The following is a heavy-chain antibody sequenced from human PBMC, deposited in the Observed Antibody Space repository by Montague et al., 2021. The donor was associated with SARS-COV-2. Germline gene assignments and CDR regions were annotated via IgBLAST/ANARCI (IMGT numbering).Heavy chain of an antibody. J-gene: IGHJ4*02. Sequence: SLRLSCVASGFTFSSYEMSWVRQAPGKGLEWVSYISSSGSTIYYADSVKGRFTISRDNAKNSLYPQMNSLRAEDTAVYYCAAGLIAAAGYWGQGTLVTVSS. CDR3: AAGLIAAAGY. CDR1: GFTFSSYE. CDR2: ISSSGSTI. V-gene: IGHV3-48*03. D-gene: IGHD6-13*01.